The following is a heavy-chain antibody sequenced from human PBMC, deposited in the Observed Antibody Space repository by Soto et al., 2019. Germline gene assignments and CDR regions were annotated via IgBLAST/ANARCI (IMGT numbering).Heavy chain of an antibody. CDR2: INPNPNCGGT. Sequence: QVQLVQSGAEVKKPGASVKVCCKASGYTFSGYHMHWVRQAPGQGLEWMGWINPNPNCGGTKYAQKSQGRVTMTRDTSISAVYMELRRLRSDDTAIYYCARDGIGFGYWGQGTLVTVSS. J-gene: IGHJ4*02. CDR3: ARDGIGFGY. CDR1: GYTFSGYH. V-gene: IGHV1-2*02. D-gene: IGHD3-3*01.